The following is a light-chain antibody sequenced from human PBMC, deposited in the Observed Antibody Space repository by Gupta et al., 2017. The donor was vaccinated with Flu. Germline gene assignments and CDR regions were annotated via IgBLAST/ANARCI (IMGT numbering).Light chain of an antibody. CDR1: QNIRNY. Sequence: DIQMTQSPFSLSASVGDRVTITCRASQNIRNYLNWYQQKPGKGPNLLIYTASTLQSGVPSRFSGSGSGTDFTLTINSLQPEDFATYYCQQSYSTLRGTFGQGTKLEI. CDR3: QQSYSTLRGT. CDR2: TAS. V-gene: IGKV1-39*01. J-gene: IGKJ2*01.